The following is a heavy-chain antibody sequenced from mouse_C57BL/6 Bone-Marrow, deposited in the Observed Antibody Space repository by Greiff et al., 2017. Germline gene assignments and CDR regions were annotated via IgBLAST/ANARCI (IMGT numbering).Heavy chain of an antibody. CDR1: GYTFTSYG. J-gene: IGHJ3*01. CDR2: IYPRSGNT. Sequence: QVQLQQSGAELARPGASVKLSCKASGYTFTSYGISWVKQRTGQGLEWIGEIYPRSGNTYSNEKFKGKATLTADKSSSTAYLELRSLTSENSGVYLCARARESWSGFPWFAYGGQGTLVTVSA. V-gene: IGHV1-81*01. D-gene: IGHD3-3*01. CDR3: ARARESWSGFPWFAY.